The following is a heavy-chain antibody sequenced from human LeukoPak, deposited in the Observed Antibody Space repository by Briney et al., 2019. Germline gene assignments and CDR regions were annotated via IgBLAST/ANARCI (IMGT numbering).Heavy chain of an antibody. CDR1: GFTFSSYA. J-gene: IGHJ4*02. Sequence: SGGSLRLSCAASGFTFSSYAMSWVRQAPGKGLEWVASISSDSSYIDYADSVKGRFTISRDNAKNSLYLQMNSLRAEDTAVYYCVREYSSGWYYNDYWGQGTLVTVSS. D-gene: IGHD6-19*01. V-gene: IGHV3-21*01. CDR2: ISSDSSYI. CDR3: VREYSSGWYYNDY.